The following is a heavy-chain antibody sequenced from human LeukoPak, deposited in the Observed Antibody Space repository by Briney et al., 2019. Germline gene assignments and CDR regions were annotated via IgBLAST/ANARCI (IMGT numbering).Heavy chain of an antibody. V-gene: IGHV1-46*01. J-gene: IGHJ4*02. D-gene: IGHD2-2*01. CDR3: ARSSGRYCSSTSCARTFDY. Sequence: ASVKVSCKASGYTFTSYYMHWVRQAPGQGLEWMGIINPSGGSTSYAQKLQGRVTMTTDTSTSTAYMELRSLRSDDTAVYYCARSSGRYCSSTSCARTFDYLGQGTLVTVSS. CDR1: GYTFTSYY. CDR2: INPSGGST.